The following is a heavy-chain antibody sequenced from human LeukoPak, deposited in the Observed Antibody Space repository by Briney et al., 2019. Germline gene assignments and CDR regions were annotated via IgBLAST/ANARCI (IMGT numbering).Heavy chain of an antibody. CDR2: ISGSGGST. J-gene: IGHJ5*02. CDR3: AKLPGYSSGWYEVNWFDP. V-gene: IGHV3-23*01. D-gene: IGHD6-19*01. Sequence: PGGSLRLSCAASGFTFSSYAMSWVRQAPGKGLEWVSAISGSGGSTYYADSVKGRFTISRDNSKNTLYLQMNSLRAEDTAVYYCAKLPGYSSGWYEVNWFDPWGQGTLVTVSP. CDR1: GFTFSSYA.